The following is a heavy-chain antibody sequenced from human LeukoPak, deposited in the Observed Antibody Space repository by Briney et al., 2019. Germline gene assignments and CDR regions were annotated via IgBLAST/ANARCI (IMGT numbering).Heavy chain of an antibody. CDR3: ARDLKRSPIFSFSYSGMDV. J-gene: IGHJ6*02. D-gene: IGHD2-15*01. V-gene: IGHV4-34*01. Sequence: SETLSLTCAVYGGSFSGYYWSWIRQPPGKGLEWIGEINHSGSANYNPSLKGRVTISVDTSKNQFSLKLTSVTAADAAVYYCARDLKRSPIFSFSYSGMDVWGQGTTVTVSS. CDR2: INHSGSA. CDR1: GGSFSGYY.